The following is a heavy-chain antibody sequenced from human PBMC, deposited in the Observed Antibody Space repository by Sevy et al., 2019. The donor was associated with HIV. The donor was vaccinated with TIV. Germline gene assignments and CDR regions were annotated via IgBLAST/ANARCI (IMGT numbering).Heavy chain of an antibody. Sequence: GSLRLSCAATGFTFSNYAMHWVRQAPGKGMEWVAIIWSDGAYQYHGDSVKGRFTISRDNSKNTLYLQMNNVRVEDTAVYYCARGGYYYDNAAYYALDSGGQGTLVTVSS. CDR3: ARGGYYYDNAAYYALDS. D-gene: IGHD3-22*01. V-gene: IGHV3-33*01. J-gene: IGHJ4*02. CDR2: IWSDGAYQ. CDR1: GFTFSNYA.